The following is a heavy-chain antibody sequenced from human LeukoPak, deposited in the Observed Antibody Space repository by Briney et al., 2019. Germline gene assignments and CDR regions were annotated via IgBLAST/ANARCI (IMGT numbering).Heavy chain of an antibody. Sequence: SETLSLTCAVYSGSLSGYYWSWIRQPTGKGLEWIGEINHSGSTIYNTSLKSRVHISLEPSKEQSSPKMNYVTTADTAVNYLGRDAYNYDSSGYRLDYWGERTLVSVSS. CDR1: SGSLSGYY. J-gene: IGHJ4*02. CDR3: GRDAYNYDSSGYRLDY. D-gene: IGHD3-22*01. V-gene: IGHV4-34*01. CDR2: INHSGST.